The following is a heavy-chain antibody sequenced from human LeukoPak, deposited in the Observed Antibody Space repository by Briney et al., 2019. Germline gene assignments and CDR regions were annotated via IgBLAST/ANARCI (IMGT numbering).Heavy chain of an antibody. CDR2: IYHSGST. D-gene: IGHD5-12*01. Sequence: SETLSLTCAVSGYSINSGYCWGWIRQPPGKGLEWIGSIYHSGSTYYNPSLKSRVTISVDTSKNQFSLKLSSVIAADTAVYYCARVATTTNPPQRPFDYWGQGTLVTVSS. CDR1: GYSINSGYC. J-gene: IGHJ4*02. CDR3: ARVATTTNPPQRPFDY. V-gene: IGHV4-38-2*01.